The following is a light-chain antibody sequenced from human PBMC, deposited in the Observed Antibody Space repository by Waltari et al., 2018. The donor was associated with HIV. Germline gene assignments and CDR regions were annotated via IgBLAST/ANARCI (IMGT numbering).Light chain of an antibody. V-gene: IGLV2-8*01. Sequence: QSALTQPPSASGSPGQSVTISCTGTSSDVGGSKYVSWYQQHPGKAPNIMMYEVNKRPSWGPVRFAGSKCANTVSLTVSGLQADDEADYYCNSYAGSNNWVFGGGTKLTVL. CDR1: SSDVGGSKY. CDR2: EVN. J-gene: IGLJ3*02. CDR3: NSYAGSNNWV.